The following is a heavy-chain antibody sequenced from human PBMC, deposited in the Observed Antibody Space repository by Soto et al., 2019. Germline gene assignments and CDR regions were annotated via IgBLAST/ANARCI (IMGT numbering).Heavy chain of an antibody. CDR1: GGSISSYY. J-gene: IGHJ4*02. D-gene: IGHD6-19*01. Sequence: SETLSLTCTVSGGSISSYYWSWIRQPPGKGLEWIGYIYYSGSTNYNPSLKSRVTISVDTSKNQFSLKLSSVTAADTAVYYCARGPLSAVAGLFDYWGQGTLVTVSS. CDR3: ARGPLSAVAGLFDY. V-gene: IGHV4-59*01. CDR2: IYYSGST.